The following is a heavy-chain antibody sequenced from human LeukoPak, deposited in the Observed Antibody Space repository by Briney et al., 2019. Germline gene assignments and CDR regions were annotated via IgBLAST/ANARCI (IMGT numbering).Heavy chain of an antibody. D-gene: IGHD6-6*01. CDR3: ARDSPPDYGGRVEYSSPSGLAKTTNWFDP. CDR2: IYTSGST. V-gene: IGHV4-4*07. Sequence: KPSETLSLTCTVSGGSISSYYWSWIRQPAGKGLEWIGRIYTSGSTNYNPSLKSRVTMSVDTSKNQFSLKLSSVTAADTAVYYCARDSPPDYGGRVEYSSPSGLAKTTNWFDPWGQGTLVTVSS. J-gene: IGHJ5*02. CDR1: GGSISSYY.